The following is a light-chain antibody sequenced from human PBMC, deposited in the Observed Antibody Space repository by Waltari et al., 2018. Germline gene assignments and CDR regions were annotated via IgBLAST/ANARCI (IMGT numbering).Light chain of an antibody. CDR3: QSYDNILHGCV. CDR2: GST. CDR1: NSNIGAFH. Sequence: QSVLTQPPSVSGAPGQSVTISCSGTNSNIGAFHVHWYQKSPGAAPKFLIYGSTNRPAGVPDRFSGSKSDTSASLVITGLQVEDEGDFYCQSYDNILHGCVFGTGTKVIV. J-gene: IGLJ1*01. V-gene: IGLV1-40*02.